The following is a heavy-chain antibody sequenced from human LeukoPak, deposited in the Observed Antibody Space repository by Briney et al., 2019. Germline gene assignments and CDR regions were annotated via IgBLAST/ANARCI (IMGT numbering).Heavy chain of an antibody. CDR2: ISSSGSTI. D-gene: IGHD2-15*01. J-gene: IGHJ5*02. Sequence: GGSLRLSXAASGFTFSSYEMNWVSQAPGKGLEWVSYISSSGSTIYYADSVKGRFTISRDNAKNSLYLQMNSLRAEDTAVYYCARGRDIVVVVVATPGTGNWFDPWGQGTLVTVSS. CDR1: GFTFSSYE. CDR3: ARGRDIVVVVVATPGTGNWFDP. V-gene: IGHV3-48*03.